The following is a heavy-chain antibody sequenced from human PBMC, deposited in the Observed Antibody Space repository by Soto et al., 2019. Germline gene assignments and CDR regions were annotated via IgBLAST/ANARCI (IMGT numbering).Heavy chain of an antibody. CDR2: INPSGGST. J-gene: IGHJ4*02. D-gene: IGHD5-12*01. CDR1: GYTFTNYY. Sequence: ASVNVSCKAPGYTFTNYYIHWVRHAPGQGLEWMGIINPSGGSTSYAQKFQGRVTMTRDTSTSTVYMELSSLRSEDTAVYYCARGGGYNSRFDYWGQGTLVTVSS. V-gene: IGHV1-46*01. CDR3: ARGGGYNSRFDY.